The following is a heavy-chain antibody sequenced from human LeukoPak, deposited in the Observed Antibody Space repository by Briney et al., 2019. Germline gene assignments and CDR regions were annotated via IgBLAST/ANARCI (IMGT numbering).Heavy chain of an antibody. CDR1: GYTFTGYY. D-gene: IGHD2-15*01. CDR2: INPNSGGT. J-gene: IGHJ3*02. Sequence: GASVKVSCKASGYTFTGYYMHWVRQAPGQGLEWMGRINPNSGGTNYAQKFQGRVTMTRDTSISTAYMELSRLRSDDTAVYYCARDARLGCSGGSCFNDAFDIWGQGTMVTVSS. CDR3: ARDARLGCSGGSCFNDAFDI. V-gene: IGHV1-2*06.